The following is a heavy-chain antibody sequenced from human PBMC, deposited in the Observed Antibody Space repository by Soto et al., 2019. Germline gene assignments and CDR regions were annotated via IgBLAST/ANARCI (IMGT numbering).Heavy chain of an antibody. CDR3: TRALRGILLVPEF. V-gene: IGHV1-46*01. J-gene: IGHJ4*02. CDR2: INPSGGST. Sequence: GASVKVPSKASGYTFTSYSLHSLRHSPGQGLEWMGIINPSGGSTSYAQKFRGRVTVSTDTSISTTYMELSSLTSEDTAVYYCTRALRGILLVPEFWVQGTLVT. D-gene: IGHD1-20*01. CDR1: GYTFTSYS.